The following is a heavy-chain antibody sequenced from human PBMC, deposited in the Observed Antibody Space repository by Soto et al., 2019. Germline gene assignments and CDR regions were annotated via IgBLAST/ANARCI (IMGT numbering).Heavy chain of an antibody. CDR1: GDSISSPKW. Sequence: QVQLQESGPGLVKPSGTLSLTCAVSGDSISSPKWWTWVRQPPGKGLEWIGDMLHSGTTNYHPSLKSRVTISVDKSKNQFSLNLYSVTAADTAVYYCAYRPGWYRHDLWGPGTLVIVSS. D-gene: IGHD6-19*01. J-gene: IGHJ3*01. CDR2: MLHSGTT. CDR3: AYRPGWYRHDL. V-gene: IGHV4-4*02.